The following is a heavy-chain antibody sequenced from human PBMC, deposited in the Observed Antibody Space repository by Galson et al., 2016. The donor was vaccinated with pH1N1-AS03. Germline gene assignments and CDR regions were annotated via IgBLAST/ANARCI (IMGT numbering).Heavy chain of an antibody. CDR2: IYHSGST. D-gene: IGHD2/OR15-2a*01. CDR1: GDSINSGNYY. Sequence: SETLSLTCTVSGDSINSGNYYWSWIRQPPGKGLEWIGYIYHSGSTNYNPSLKSRVTIAVDTSKNQFSLKLSSVTAADTAIYYCARLWFYGPYYFDYWGQGTLVTVSS. J-gene: IGHJ4*02. V-gene: IGHV4-61*01. CDR3: ARLWFYGPYYFDY.